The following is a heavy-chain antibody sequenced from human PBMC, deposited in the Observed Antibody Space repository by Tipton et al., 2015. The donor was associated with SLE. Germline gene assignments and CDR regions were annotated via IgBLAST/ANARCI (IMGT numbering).Heavy chain of an antibody. CDR3: ARDLGRLYFDY. Sequence: TLSLTCTVSGDSLSSDDYYWSWIRQPPGKGLEWIGYIYYSGSTNYNPSLKSRVTISVDTSKNQFSLKLSSVTAADTAVYYCARDLGRLYFDYWGQGTLVTVSS. CDR2: IYYSGST. J-gene: IGHJ4*02. D-gene: IGHD3-16*01. CDR1: GDSLSSDDYY. V-gene: IGHV4-61*08.